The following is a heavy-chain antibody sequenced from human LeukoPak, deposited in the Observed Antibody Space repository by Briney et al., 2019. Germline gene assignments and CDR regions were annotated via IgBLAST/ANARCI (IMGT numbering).Heavy chain of an antibody. J-gene: IGHJ4*02. CDR3: TGVSRSSWYDY. CDR1: GFTFSNAW. CDR2: IKSKTDGGTP. V-gene: IGHV3-15*01. Sequence: GGSLRLSCAASGFTFSNAWMSWVRQAPGKGLEWVGRIKSKTDGGTPDYAAPVKGRSTISRDDSKNTLYLQMNSLKTEDTAVYYCTGVSRSSWYDYWGQGTLVTVSS. D-gene: IGHD6-13*01.